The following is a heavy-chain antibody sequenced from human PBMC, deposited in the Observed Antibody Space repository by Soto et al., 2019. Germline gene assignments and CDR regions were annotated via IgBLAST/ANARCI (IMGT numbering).Heavy chain of an antibody. D-gene: IGHD3-22*01. J-gene: IGHJ6*02. V-gene: IGHV1-18*01. CDR2: ISAYNGNT. CDR1: GYTFTNFG. Sequence: ASVKVSCKASGYTFTNFGISLVRQAPGQGLEWMGWISAYNGNTIYAQNFQGRVTMTTDTSTSTAYMELRSLRSDDTAMYYCARGGYYDSSGSRNYHYYGMNVWVQGTTVTVSS. CDR3: ARGGYYDSSGSRNYHYYGMNV.